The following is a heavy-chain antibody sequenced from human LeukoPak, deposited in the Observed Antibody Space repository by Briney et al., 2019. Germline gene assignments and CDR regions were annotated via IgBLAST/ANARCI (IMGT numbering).Heavy chain of an antibody. CDR3: ATLQYGSGGPSGYYYYGMDV. CDR1: GYTLTELS. Sequence: ASVNVSCKVSGYTLTELSMHWVRQAPGKGLEWMGGFDPEDGETIYAQKFQGRVTMTEDTSTDTAYMELSSLRSEDTAVYYCATLQYGSGGPSGYYYYGMDVWGQGTTVTVSS. V-gene: IGHV1-24*01. CDR2: FDPEDGET. D-gene: IGHD3-10*01. J-gene: IGHJ6*02.